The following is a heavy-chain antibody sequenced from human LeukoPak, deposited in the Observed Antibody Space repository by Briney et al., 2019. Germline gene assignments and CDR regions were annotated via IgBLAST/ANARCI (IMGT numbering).Heavy chain of an antibody. D-gene: IGHD2-15*01. V-gene: IGHV4-31*03. Sequence: SETLSLTCTVSGGSISSGGYYWSWIRQHSGKGLEWIGYIYYSGSTYYNPSLKSRVTISVDTSKNQFSLKLSSVTAADTAVYYCARDHLGYCSGGSCENYYYGMDVWGQGTTVTVSS. CDR1: GGSISSGGYY. CDR2: IYYSGST. J-gene: IGHJ6*02. CDR3: ARDHLGYCSGGSCENYYYGMDV.